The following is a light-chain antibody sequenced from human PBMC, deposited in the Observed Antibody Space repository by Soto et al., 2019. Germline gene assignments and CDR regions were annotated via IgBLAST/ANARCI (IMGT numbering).Light chain of an antibody. CDR1: QSISGW. V-gene: IGKV1-5*01. Sequence: ESEMTQFVSTLSKSIGDRVTITCRASQSISGWLAWYQQKPGKAPKLLISDVSSLESGVPSRFSGSGSGTEFTLTISSLQPDDFAVYYCQQYHDYWTFGPGTKV. CDR2: DVS. J-gene: IGKJ1*01. CDR3: QQYHDYWT.